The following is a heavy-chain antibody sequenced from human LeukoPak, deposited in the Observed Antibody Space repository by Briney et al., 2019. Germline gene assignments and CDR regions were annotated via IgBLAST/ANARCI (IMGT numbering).Heavy chain of an antibody. CDR3: VIDLGDYNDF. Sequence: GGSLRLSCAVSGITFSSYWMPWVRQDPGRGLLWVSRINTQGTYTNYADSVKGRFTISRVNAKNTLYLQMSSLRADDTAVYYCVIDLGDYNDFWGQGTLVSVSS. CDR1: GITFSSYW. D-gene: IGHD2-15*01. CDR2: INTQGTYT. V-gene: IGHV3-74*01. J-gene: IGHJ4*02.